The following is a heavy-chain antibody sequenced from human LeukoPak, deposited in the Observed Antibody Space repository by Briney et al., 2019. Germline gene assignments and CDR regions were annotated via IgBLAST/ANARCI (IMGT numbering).Heavy chain of an antibody. CDR1: GFTFSSYG. J-gene: IGHJ4*02. V-gene: IGHV3-30*03. CDR2: ISYDGSNK. CDR3: SMAGGYYGSGSSDFDY. D-gene: IGHD3-10*01. Sequence: GGSLRLSCAASGFTFSSYGMHWVRQAPGKGLEWVAVISYDGSNKYYADSVKGRFTISRDNSKNTLYLQMNSLRAEDTAVYYCSMAGGYYGSGSSDFDYWGQGTLVTVSS.